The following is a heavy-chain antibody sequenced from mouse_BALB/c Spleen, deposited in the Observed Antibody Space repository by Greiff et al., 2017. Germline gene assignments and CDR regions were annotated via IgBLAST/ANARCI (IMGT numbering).Heavy chain of an antibody. CDR3: ARDRAYGSSQYYYAMDY. D-gene: IGHD1-1*01. CDR1: GFTFSDYY. J-gene: IGHJ4*01. V-gene: IGHV5-4*02. Sequence: EVKLMESGGGLVKPGGSLKLSCAASGFTFSDYYMYWVRQTPEKRLEWVATISDGGSYTYYPDSVKGRFTISRDNAKNNLYLQMSSLKSEDTAMYYCARDRAYGSSQYYYAMDYWGQGTSVTVSS. CDR2: ISDGGSYT.